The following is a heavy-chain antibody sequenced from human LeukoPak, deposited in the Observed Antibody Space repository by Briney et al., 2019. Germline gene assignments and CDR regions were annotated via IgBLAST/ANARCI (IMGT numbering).Heavy chain of an antibody. CDR2: IYYSGST. CDR1: GGSISSSSYY. V-gene: IGHV4-39*07. Sequence: SETLSLTCTVSGGSISSSSYYWGWIRQPPGKGLEWIGSIYYSGSTYYNPSLKSRVTISVDTSKNQFSLKLSSVTAADTAVYYCARGGYCSSTSCTAHIVLQGFDYWGQGTLVTVSS. J-gene: IGHJ4*02. D-gene: IGHD2-2*01. CDR3: ARGGYCSSTSCTAHIVLQGFDY.